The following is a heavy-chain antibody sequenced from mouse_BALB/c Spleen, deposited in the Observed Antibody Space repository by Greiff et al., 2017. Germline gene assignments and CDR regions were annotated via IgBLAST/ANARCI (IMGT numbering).Heavy chain of an antibody. V-gene: IGHV5-4*02. Sequence: EVQRVESGGGLVKPGGSLKLSCAASGFTFSDYYMYWVRQTPEKRLEWVATISDGGSYTYYPDSVKGRFTISRDNAKNNLYLQMSSLKSEDTAMYYCARDKYGNYDYAMDYWGQGTSVTVSS. CDR2: ISDGGSYT. J-gene: IGHJ4*01. D-gene: IGHD2-10*02. CDR3: ARDKYGNYDYAMDY. CDR1: GFTFSDYY.